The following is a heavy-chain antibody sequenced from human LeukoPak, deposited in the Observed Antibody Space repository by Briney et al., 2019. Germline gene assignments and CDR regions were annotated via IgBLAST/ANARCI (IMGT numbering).Heavy chain of an antibody. CDR3: ARWYSSTRHFDY. J-gene: IGHJ4*02. V-gene: IGHV1-18*01. CDR1: GYTFTSYG. D-gene: IGHD6-19*01. Sequence: ASVKVSCKASGYTFTSYGISWVRQAPGQGLEWMGWISAYNGNTNYAQKLQGRVTMTTDTSTSTAYMELRSLGSDDTAVYYCARWYSSTRHFDYWGQGTLVTVSS. CDR2: ISAYNGNT.